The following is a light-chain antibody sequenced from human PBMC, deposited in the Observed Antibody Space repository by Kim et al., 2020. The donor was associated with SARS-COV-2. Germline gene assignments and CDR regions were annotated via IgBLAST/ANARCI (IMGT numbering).Light chain of an antibody. CDR2: WAS. CDR1: QSILHPPSNKNF. Sequence: ASINGQSSQSILHPPSNKNFLAWYQQKPGQPPKLLISWASTRESRVPDRFRGSGSGTDFTLTISSLQAEDVAVYYCQQYYSVVPHTFGQGTKLEI. J-gene: IGKJ2*01. V-gene: IGKV4-1*01. CDR3: QQYYSVVPHT.